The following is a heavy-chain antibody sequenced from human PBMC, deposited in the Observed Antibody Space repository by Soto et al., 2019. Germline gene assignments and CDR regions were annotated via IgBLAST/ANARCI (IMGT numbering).Heavy chain of an antibody. Sequence: ASVKVSCKGSGGTFSSYTIIWVRQAPGQRLEWMGWINAGNGNTKYSQKFQGRVTVTRDTSASTAYMELSSLRSEDTAVYYCARVEYSGYDPVPAWFDYWGQGTLVTVSS. J-gene: IGHJ4*02. V-gene: IGHV1-3*01. D-gene: IGHD5-12*01. CDR1: GGTFSSYT. CDR3: ARVEYSGYDPVPAWFDY. CDR2: INAGNGNT.